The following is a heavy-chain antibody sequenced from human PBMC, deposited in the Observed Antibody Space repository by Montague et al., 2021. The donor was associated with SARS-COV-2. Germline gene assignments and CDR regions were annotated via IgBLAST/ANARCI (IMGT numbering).Heavy chain of an antibody. J-gene: IGHJ4*02. Sequence: SETLSLTCTVSGGSISSSSYYWGWIRQPPGKGLEWIGSNYYSGSTYYNPSLKSRVTISVDTSKNQFSLKLSSVTAADTVVYYCARKASRSITIFGVVTASYYFDYWGQGTLVTVSS. D-gene: IGHD3-3*01. V-gene: IGHV4-39*01. CDR1: GGSISSSSYY. CDR3: ARKASRSITIFGVVTASYYFDY. CDR2: NYYSGST.